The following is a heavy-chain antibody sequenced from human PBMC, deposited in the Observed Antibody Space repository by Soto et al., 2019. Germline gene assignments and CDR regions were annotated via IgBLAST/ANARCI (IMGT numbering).Heavy chain of an antibody. V-gene: IGHV4-31*03. CDR1: GVSICIGGYY. J-gene: IGHJ6*02. Sequence: SESLSLICTVSGVSICIGGYYWIWFRQHPGKGLEWIGYIYYSGSTYYNPSLKSRVTISVDTSKNQFSLKLSSVTAADTAVYYCAREYSSSYYYYYGMDVWGQGTTVT. D-gene: IGHD6-6*01. CDR2: IYYSGST. CDR3: AREYSSSYYYYYGMDV.